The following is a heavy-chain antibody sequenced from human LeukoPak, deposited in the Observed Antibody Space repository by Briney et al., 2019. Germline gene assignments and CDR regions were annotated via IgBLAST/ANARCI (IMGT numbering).Heavy chain of an antibody. J-gene: IGHJ3*02. CDR3: ARDTNVGYCSGGSCYSGAFDI. V-gene: IGHV4-59*01. D-gene: IGHD2-15*01. CDR1: GGSISSYY. Sequence: SETLSLTCTVSGGSISSYYWSWIRQPPGKGLEWIGYIYYSGSTNYNPSLKSRVTISVDTSKNQFSLKLSSVTAADTAVYYCARDTNVGYCSGGSCYSGAFDIWGHGTMVTVSS. CDR2: IYYSGST.